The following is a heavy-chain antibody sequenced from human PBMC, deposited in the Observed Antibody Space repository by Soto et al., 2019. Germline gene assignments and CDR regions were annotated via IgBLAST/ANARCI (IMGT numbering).Heavy chain of an antibody. D-gene: IGHD5-18*01. CDR1: GGTFSSYA. CDR2: IIPIFGTA. J-gene: IGHJ4*02. Sequence: QVQLVQSGAEVKKPGSSVKVSCKASGGTFSSYAISWVRQAPGQGLEWMGGIIPIFGTANYAQKFQGRVTITADESTSTADMELSSLRSEDTAVYYCARDPYSYGGYEWDYWGQGTLVTVSS. V-gene: IGHV1-69*12. CDR3: ARDPYSYGGYEWDY.